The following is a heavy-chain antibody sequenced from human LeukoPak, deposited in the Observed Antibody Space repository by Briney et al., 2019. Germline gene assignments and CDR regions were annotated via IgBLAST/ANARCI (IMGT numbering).Heavy chain of an antibody. J-gene: IGHJ4*02. Sequence: SETLSLTCTVSTDSISSSSYSWGWIRQPPGKGLEWIGSIYYSGSTYYNPSLKSRVTISVDTSKNQFSLKLSSVTAADTAVYYCARQSVLLWFGELLGYFDYWGQGTLVTVSS. V-gene: IGHV4-39*01. D-gene: IGHD3-10*01. CDR1: TDSISSSSYS. CDR3: ARQSVLLWFGELLGYFDY. CDR2: IYYSGST.